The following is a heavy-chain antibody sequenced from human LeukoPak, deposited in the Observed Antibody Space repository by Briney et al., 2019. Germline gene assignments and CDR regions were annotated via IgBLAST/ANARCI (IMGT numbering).Heavy chain of an antibody. CDR2: IIPIFGTA. D-gene: IGHD2-2*01. V-gene: IGHV1-69*13. J-gene: IGHJ5*02. Sequence: GASVTVSCKASGGTFSSYAISWVRQAPGQGLGWMGGIIPIFGTANYAQKFQGRVTITADESTSTAYMELSSLRSEDTAVYYCARRERHCSSTSCSFDPWGQGTLVTVSS. CDR1: GGTFSSYA. CDR3: ARRERHCSSTSCSFDP.